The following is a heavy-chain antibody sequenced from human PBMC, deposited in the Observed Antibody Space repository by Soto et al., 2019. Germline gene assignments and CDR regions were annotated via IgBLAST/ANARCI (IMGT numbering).Heavy chain of an antibody. J-gene: IGHJ4*02. Sequence: SETLSLTCTVSGGSISSYYWSWIRQPPGKGLEWIGYIYYSGSTNYNPSLKSRVTISVDTSKNQFSLKLSSVTAADTAVYYCARGGYSYGIDYWGQGTLVTVSS. CDR3: ARGGYSYGIDY. CDR1: GGSISSYY. CDR2: IYYSGST. D-gene: IGHD5-18*01. V-gene: IGHV4-59*01.